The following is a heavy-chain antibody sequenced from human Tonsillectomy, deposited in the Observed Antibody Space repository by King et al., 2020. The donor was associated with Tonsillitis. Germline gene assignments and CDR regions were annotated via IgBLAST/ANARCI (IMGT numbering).Heavy chain of an antibody. CDR2: IFFSGTI. CDR3: ARYVSGSFDY. Sequence: QLQESGPGVVKPSETLSLTCTVSGCSISSGDHYWAWIRQPPGKGLEWVAVIFFSGTIFYNPTPKSRITISGGTSENRFSLKLSSVTAADTAVYFCARYVSGSFDYWGQGALVTVSS. D-gene: IGHD1-26*01. J-gene: IGHJ4*02. CDR1: GCSISSGDHY. V-gene: IGHV4-39*01.